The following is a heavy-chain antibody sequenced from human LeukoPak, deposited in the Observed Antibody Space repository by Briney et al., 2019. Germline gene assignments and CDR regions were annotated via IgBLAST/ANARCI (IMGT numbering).Heavy chain of an antibody. D-gene: IGHD5-24*01. Sequence: GGSLRLSCAASGFTFSSYWMHWVRQAPGKGLVWVSRINSDGSSTSYADSVKGRFTISRDNAKNTLYLQMNSLRAEDTALYYCARGWLGIRGIDYWGQGTLVTVSS. CDR3: ARGWLGIRGIDY. CDR2: INSDGSST. CDR1: GFTFSSYW. J-gene: IGHJ4*02. V-gene: IGHV3-74*01.